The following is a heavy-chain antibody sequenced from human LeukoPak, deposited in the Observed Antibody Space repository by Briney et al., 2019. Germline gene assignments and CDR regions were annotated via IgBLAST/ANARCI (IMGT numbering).Heavy chain of an antibody. CDR3: ARGPGFDY. J-gene: IGHJ4*02. V-gene: IGHV4-4*07. Sequence: SETLSLTSTVSGGSFIGYYWGGIGSPAGKGLEWIGRIYTSGSTNYNPSLKSRVTMSVDTSKNQFSLKLSSVTAADTAVYYCARGPGFDYWGQRTLVTVSS. CDR1: GGSFIGYY. CDR2: IYTSGST.